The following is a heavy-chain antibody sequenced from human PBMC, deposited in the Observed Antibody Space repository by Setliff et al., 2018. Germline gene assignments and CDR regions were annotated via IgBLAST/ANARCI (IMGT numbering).Heavy chain of an antibody. D-gene: IGHD6-6*01. J-gene: IGHJ6*03. CDR2: IHNNGRI. Sequence: SETLSLTCSVSGASITSYYWSWIRQPPGKGLEWIAYIHNNGRIKYNPALKSRVTISLDTSKNQFSLRLSSVTAADTAVYYCARMAVRVASRPSSPLEYYYYMDFWGKGATVTVSS. CDR3: ARMAVRVASRPSSPLEYYYYMDF. V-gene: IGHV4-4*08. CDR1: GASITSYY.